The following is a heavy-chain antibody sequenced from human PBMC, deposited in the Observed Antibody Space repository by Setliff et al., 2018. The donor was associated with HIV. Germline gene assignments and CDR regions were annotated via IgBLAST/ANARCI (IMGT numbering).Heavy chain of an antibody. J-gene: IGHJ4*02. Sequence: SETLSLTCAVYGGSFSGYYWSWIRQPPGKGLEWIGEINHSGSTNYNPSLKSRVTLSRDNSKNTLYLQMNSLRAEDTAVYYCAREFSGTRYRYFDSWGQGTLVTVSS. CDR1: GGSFSGYY. D-gene: IGHD5-12*01. V-gene: IGHV4-34*01. CDR2: INHSGST. CDR3: AREFSGTRYRYFDS.